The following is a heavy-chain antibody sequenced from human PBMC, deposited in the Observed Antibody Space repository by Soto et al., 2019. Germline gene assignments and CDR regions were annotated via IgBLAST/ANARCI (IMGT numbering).Heavy chain of an antibody. D-gene: IGHD3-3*01. CDR2: ISYDGSNK. CDR3: AREATYYDFWSGYYPYFDY. J-gene: IGHJ4*02. CDR1: GFTFSSYA. V-gene: IGHV3-30-3*01. Sequence: QVQLVESGGGVVQPGRSLRLSCAASGFTFSSYAMHWVRQAPGKGLEWVAVISYDGSNKYYADSVKGRFTISRDNSKTTLYLQMNSLRAEDTAVYYCAREATYYDFWSGYYPYFDYWGQGTLVTVSS.